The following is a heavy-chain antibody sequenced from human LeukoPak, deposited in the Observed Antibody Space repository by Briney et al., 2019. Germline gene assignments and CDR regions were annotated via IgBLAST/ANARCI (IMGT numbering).Heavy chain of an antibody. D-gene: IGHD3-9*01. CDR3: QKTAYDILTGYNYYYYMDV. V-gene: IGHV4-61*02. CDR1: GGSISSGSYY. CDR2: IYTSGST. J-gene: IGHJ6*03. Sequence: SETLSLTCTISGGSISSGSYYWSWIRQPAGKELEWIGRIYTSGSTNYNSSLKSRVTISVDTSKNQFSLKLSSVTAADTAFYFKQKTAYDILTGYNYYYYMDVWGKGTTVTISS.